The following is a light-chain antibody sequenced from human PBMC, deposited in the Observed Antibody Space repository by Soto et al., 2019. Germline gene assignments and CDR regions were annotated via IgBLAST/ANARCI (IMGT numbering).Light chain of an antibody. Sequence: DIVMTQSPDSLAVSLGERATINCKSRQSGLHSSNKKKYLAWYQQKPGQPPTLLIYWASTRESGVPDRFSGSGSGTDFTLTISSLKAEDVAVYYCHQYDTNPPYTFGQGTKLEIK. CDR3: HQYDTNPPYT. CDR2: WAS. V-gene: IGKV4-1*01. J-gene: IGKJ2*01. CDR1: QSGLHSSNKKKY.